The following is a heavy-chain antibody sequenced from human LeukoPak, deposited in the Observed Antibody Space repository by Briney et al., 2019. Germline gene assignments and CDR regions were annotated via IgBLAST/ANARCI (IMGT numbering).Heavy chain of an antibody. CDR1: GFIFSSYG. J-gene: IGHJ3*02. V-gene: IGHV3-48*04. CDR2: ISSSSTI. Sequence: PGGSQRLSCAASGFIFSSYGFNWVRQAPGKGLEWISYISSSSTIYYADSVKGRFTISRDNARNSLYLQMNSLRAEDTALYYCARDRGSSWHSEAFDIWGQGTMVTVSS. D-gene: IGHD6-13*01. CDR3: ARDRGSSWHSEAFDI.